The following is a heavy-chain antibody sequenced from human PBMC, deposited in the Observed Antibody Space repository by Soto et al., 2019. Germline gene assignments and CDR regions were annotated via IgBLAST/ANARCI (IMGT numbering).Heavy chain of an antibody. J-gene: IGHJ6*02. CDR1: GYTFTSYD. Sequence: GASVKVSCKASGYTFTSYDINWVRQATGQGLEWMGWMNPNSGNTGYAQKFQGRVTMTRNTSISTAYMELSSLRSEDTAVYYCARVSSLMVRGVITSYYGMDVWGQGTTVTVSS. CDR2: MNPNSGNT. V-gene: IGHV1-8*01. D-gene: IGHD3-10*01. CDR3: ARVSSLMVRGVITSYYGMDV.